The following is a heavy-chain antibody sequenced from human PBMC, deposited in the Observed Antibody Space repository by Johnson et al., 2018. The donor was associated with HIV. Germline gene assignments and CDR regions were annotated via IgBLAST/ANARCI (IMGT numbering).Heavy chain of an antibody. CDR1: GFTFSNYA. Sequence: QVQLVESGGGVVRPGGSLRLSCAASGFTFSNYALHCVRQAPGKGLEWVALISYDGNHKNYADSVKGRFTISRDNSKNTLFLQMNSLRPEDTAVYYCATVGRTTATAQSAFHMWGQGTMVTVSS. J-gene: IGHJ3*02. D-gene: IGHD1-1*01. V-gene: IGHV3-30*04. CDR2: ISYDGNHK. CDR3: ATVGRTTATAQSAFHM.